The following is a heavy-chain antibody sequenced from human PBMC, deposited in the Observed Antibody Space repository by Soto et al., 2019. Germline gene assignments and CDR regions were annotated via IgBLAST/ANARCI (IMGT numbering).Heavy chain of an antibody. J-gene: IGHJ4*02. CDR1: GFTFSGSA. V-gene: IGHV3-73*01. Sequence: GGSLRLSCAASGFTFSGSAMHWVRQASGKGLEWVGRIRSKANSYATAYAASVKGRFTISRDDSKNTAYLQMNSLKTEDTAVYYCTSPGDYDFWSGTDYWGQGTLVTVSS. D-gene: IGHD3-3*01. CDR3: TSPGDYDFWSGTDY. CDR2: IRSKANSYAT.